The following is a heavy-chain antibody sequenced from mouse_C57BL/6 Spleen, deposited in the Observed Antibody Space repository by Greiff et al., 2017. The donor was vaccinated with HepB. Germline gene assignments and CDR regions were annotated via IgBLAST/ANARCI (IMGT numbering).Heavy chain of an antibody. CDR3: TRDRSPIYYYGRYWYFDV. CDR1: GFTFSSYA. J-gene: IGHJ1*03. CDR2: ISSGGDYI. V-gene: IGHV5-9-1*02. D-gene: IGHD1-1*01. Sequence: DVMLVESGEGLVKPGGSLKLSCAASGFTFSSYAMSWVRQTPEKRLEWVAYISSGGDYIYYADTVKGRFTISRDNARNTLYLQMSSLKSEDTAMYYCTRDRSPIYYYGRYWYFDVWGTGTTVTVSS.